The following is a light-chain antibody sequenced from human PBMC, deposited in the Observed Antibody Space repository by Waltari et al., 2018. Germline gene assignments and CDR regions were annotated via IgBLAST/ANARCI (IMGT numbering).Light chain of an antibody. V-gene: IGKV4-1*01. CDR1: PSILPRSNNGNY. J-gene: IGKJ5*01. Sequence: DTVMPQSPVPLSVSLGERAPHNPNSSPSILPRSNNGNYLAWHQQKPGQPPKLLIYRASTRGAGVPDRFSGSGSGTDFTLTISSLQPEDVAVYYCQQHYEAPITFGQGTRLEIK. CDR3: QQHYEAPIT. CDR2: RAS.